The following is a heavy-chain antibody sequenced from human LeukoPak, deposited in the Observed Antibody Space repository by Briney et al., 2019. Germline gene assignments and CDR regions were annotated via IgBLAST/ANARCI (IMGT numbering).Heavy chain of an antibody. CDR2: ISSSSSTI. J-gene: IGHJ6*02. Sequence: GGSLRLSCAASGFTFSSYSMNWVRQAPGKGLEWVSYISSSSSTIYYADSVKGRFTISRDNAKNSLYLQMSSLRDEDTAVYYCARDRVPPYYDFWSGYSAYYYYGMDVWGQGTTVTVSS. D-gene: IGHD3-3*01. CDR1: GFTFSSYS. CDR3: ARDRVPPYYDFWSGYSAYYYYGMDV. V-gene: IGHV3-48*02.